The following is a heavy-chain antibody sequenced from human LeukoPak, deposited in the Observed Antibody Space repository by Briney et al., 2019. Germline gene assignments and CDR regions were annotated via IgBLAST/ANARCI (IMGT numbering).Heavy chain of an antibody. CDR3: ARRRHEEYCSGGSCDDY. CDR1: GGSISSSSYY. Sequence: TSETLSLTCTVSGGSISSSSYYWGWIRQPPGKGLEWIGSIYYSGSTYYNPSLKSRVTISVDTSKNQFSLKLSSVTAADTAVYYCARRRHEEYCSGGSCDDYWGQGTLVTVSS. V-gene: IGHV4-39*01. CDR2: IYYSGST. J-gene: IGHJ4*02. D-gene: IGHD2-15*01.